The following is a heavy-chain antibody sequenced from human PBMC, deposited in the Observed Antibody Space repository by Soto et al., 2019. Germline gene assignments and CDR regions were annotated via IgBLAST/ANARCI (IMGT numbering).Heavy chain of an antibody. Sequence: SETLSLTCTVSGGSISSGDYYWSWIRQPPGKGLEWIGYIYYSGSTYYNPSLKSRVTISVDTPKNQFSLKLSSVTAADTAVYYCARDRYGENYYYYYGMDVWGQGTTVTVSS. D-gene: IGHD3-16*02. V-gene: IGHV4-30-4*01. J-gene: IGHJ6*02. CDR2: IYYSGST. CDR1: GGSISSGDYY. CDR3: ARDRYGENYYYYYGMDV.